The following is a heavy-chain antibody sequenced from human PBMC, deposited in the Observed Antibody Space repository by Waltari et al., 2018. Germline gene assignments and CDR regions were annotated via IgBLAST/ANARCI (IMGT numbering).Heavy chain of an antibody. CDR1: GFRFGDYW. D-gene: IGHD5-12*01. Sequence: EVHLAESGGGVVQPGGSLRLFCTGSGFRFGDYWMHWVRQAPGKGLEWGSRINVDGGYISYGDSVKGRFTISRDNAKNSLSLELNSLRVEDTAVYYCSWTLDYWGQGTLVTVSS. V-gene: IGHV3-74*01. CDR2: INVDGGYI. CDR3: SWTLDY. J-gene: IGHJ4*02.